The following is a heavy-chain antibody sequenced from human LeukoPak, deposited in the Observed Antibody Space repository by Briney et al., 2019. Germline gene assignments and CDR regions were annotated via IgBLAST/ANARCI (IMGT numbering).Heavy chain of an antibody. Sequence: PSETLSLTCAVYGGSFSGYYWSWIRQPPGKGLEWIGEINHSGSTNYNQSLKSRVTISIDTSKKQFSLKLTSVTAADTAVYYCARLDYDTSGYYLHDAFDIWGQGTMVIVSS. CDR2: INHSGST. CDR1: GGSFSGYY. J-gene: IGHJ3*02. D-gene: IGHD3-22*01. V-gene: IGHV4-34*01. CDR3: ARLDYDTSGYYLHDAFDI.